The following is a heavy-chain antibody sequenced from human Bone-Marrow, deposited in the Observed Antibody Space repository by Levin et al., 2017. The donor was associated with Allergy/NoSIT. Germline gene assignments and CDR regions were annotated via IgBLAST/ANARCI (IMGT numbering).Heavy chain of an antibody. V-gene: IGHV1-69*13. CDR3: ARATYYYDRSGYPI. CDR2: IIRVFGTT. CDR1: GGTFSKFA. Sequence: ASVKVSCKASGGTFSKFAISWVRQAPGQGLEWMGGIIRVFGTTNYAQKFQDRVTITADESTSTAYMELRSLRSEDTAVYYCARATYYYDRSGYPIWGQGTLVTVSS. D-gene: IGHD3-22*01. J-gene: IGHJ4*02.